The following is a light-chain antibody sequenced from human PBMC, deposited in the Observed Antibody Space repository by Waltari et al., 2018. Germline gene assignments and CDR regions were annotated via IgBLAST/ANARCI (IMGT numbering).Light chain of an antibody. CDR1: QRVSSY. V-gene: IGKV3-11*01. J-gene: IGKJ4*01. CDR2: DAS. Sequence: EIVLTQSPATLSLSPGERATLSCRASQRVSSYLAWYQQKPGQAPRLLIYDASNRATGIPARFSGSVSGTDFTLTSSSLEPEDFAVYYCQQRSNWPPALTFGGVTKVENK. CDR3: QQRSNWPPALT.